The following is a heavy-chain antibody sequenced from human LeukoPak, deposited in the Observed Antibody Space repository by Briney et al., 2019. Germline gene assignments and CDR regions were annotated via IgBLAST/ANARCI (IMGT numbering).Heavy chain of an antibody. V-gene: IGHV3-23*01. CDR1: GFTFSSYA. Sequence: GGSLRLSCAASGFTFSSYAMSWVRQAPGKGLEWVSAISGSGGSTYYADSVKGRFTISRDNSKNTLYLQMNSLRAEDTAVYYCAKKPDYYYDSSGYSATWGQGTLVTVSS. D-gene: IGHD3-22*01. CDR2: ISGSGGST. J-gene: IGHJ5*02. CDR3: AKKPDYYYDSSGYSAT.